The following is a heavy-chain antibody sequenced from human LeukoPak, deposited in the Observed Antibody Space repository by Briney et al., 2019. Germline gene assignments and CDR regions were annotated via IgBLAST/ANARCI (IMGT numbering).Heavy chain of an antibody. V-gene: IGHV3-15*01. J-gene: IGHJ6*03. CDR3: TSRYSYGPGVSYMDV. Sequence: GGSLRLSCAASGFTFINAWMSWVRQAPGKGLEWVGRIKSKIDGGTTDYAAPVKGRFTISRDDSKNTLYLQMNSLKTEDTAVYYCTSRYSYGPGVSYMDVWGKGTTVTVSS. D-gene: IGHD5-18*01. CDR1: GFTFINAW. CDR2: IKSKIDGGTT.